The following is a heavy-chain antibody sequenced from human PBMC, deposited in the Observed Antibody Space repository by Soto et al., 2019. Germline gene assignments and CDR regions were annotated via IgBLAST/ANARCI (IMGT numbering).Heavy chain of an antibody. Sequence: GGSLRLSCAASGFTFSSYGMHWVRQAPGKGLEWVAVISYDGSNKYYADSVKGRFTISRDNSKNTLYLQMNSLRAEDTAVYYCAKDRVPLRYYYYYGMDVWGQGTTVTVSS. CDR3: AKDRVPLRYYYYYGMDV. CDR1: GFTFSSYG. V-gene: IGHV3-30*18. J-gene: IGHJ6*02. D-gene: IGHD1-1*01. CDR2: ISYDGSNK.